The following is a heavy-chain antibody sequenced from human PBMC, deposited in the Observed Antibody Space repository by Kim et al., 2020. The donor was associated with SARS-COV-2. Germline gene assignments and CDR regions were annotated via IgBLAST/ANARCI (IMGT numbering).Heavy chain of an antibody. J-gene: IGHJ4*02. CDR3: AKDPSSGWYNLFDY. Sequence: ADSVKGRFTISRDNSKNTLYLQMNSLRAEDTAVYYCAKDPSSGWYNLFDYWGQGTLVTVSS. V-gene: IGHV3-30*02. D-gene: IGHD6-19*01.